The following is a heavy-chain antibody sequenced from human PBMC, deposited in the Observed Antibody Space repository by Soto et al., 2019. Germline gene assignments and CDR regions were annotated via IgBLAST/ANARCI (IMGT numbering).Heavy chain of an antibody. V-gene: IGHV5-51*01. CDR3: ARSRITGVTWTFDY. CDR2: IYPGDSDT. J-gene: IGHJ4*02. D-gene: IGHD1-20*01. Sequence: EVQLVQSGAEVKKPGESLKISWKGSGYSFINYWIGWVRQMPGKGLEWMGIIYPGDSDTSYSPSFQGQVTISVDNSINTALLQWSSLKASDSAMYYCARSRITGVTWTFDYWGQGTLVTVSS. CDR1: GYSFINYW.